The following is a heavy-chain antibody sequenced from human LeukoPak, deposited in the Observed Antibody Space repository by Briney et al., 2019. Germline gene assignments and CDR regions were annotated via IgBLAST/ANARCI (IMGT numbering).Heavy chain of an antibody. CDR3: ASRGSAGAYYFDY. D-gene: IGHD3-10*01. V-gene: IGHV1-2*02. CDR2: INPNSGGT. Sequence: ASVKVSCMASGYTFIGYYMHWVRQAPGQGLEWMGWINPNSGGTNYAQKFQGRVTMTRDTSISTAYMELSRLRSDDTAVYYCASRGSAGAYYFDYWGQGTLVTVSS. J-gene: IGHJ4*02. CDR1: GYTFIGYY.